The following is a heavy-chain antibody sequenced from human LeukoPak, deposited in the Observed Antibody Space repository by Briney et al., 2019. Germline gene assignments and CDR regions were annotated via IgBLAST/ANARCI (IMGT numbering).Heavy chain of an antibody. J-gene: IGHJ4*02. CDR3: ASYPMATSERRFDY. D-gene: IGHD5-12*01. V-gene: IGHV1-69*04. Sequence: SVTVSCKASGGTFSSYAISWVRQAPGQGLEWMGRIIPILGIANYAQKFQGRVTITADKSTSTAYMELSSLRSEDTAVYYCASYPMATSERRFDYWGQGTLVTVSS. CDR1: GGTFSSYA. CDR2: IIPILGIA.